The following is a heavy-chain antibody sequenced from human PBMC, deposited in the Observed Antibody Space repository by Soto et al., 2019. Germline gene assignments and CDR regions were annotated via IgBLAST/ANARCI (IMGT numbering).Heavy chain of an antibody. J-gene: IGHJ6*02. Sequence: DVQLVESGGGLVQPGRSLRLSCAASGFTFDDYAMHWVRQAPGKGLEWVSGISWNSGSIGYADSVKGRFTISRDNAKNSLYLQMNSLRAEDTALYYCAKGVPDYYYYYGMDVWGQGTTVTVSS. CDR3: AKGVPDYYYYYGMDV. CDR2: ISWNSGSI. CDR1: GFTFDDYA. V-gene: IGHV3-9*01.